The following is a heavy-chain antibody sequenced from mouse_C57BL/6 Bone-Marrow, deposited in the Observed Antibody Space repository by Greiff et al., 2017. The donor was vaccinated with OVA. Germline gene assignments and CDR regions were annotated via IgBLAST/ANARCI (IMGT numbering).Heavy chain of an antibody. CDR3: ARDWAWLAY. D-gene: IGHD4-1*01. J-gene: IGHJ3*01. V-gene: IGHV1-85*01. CDR2: ISPRAGST. Sequence: VKLMESGPELVKPGASVKLSCKASGYTFTSYDINWVKQRPGQGLEWIGWISPRAGSTKYNEKFKGKATLTVDTSSSTAYMELHSLTSEDSAVYFCARDWAWLAYWGQGTLVTVSA. CDR1: GYTFTSYD.